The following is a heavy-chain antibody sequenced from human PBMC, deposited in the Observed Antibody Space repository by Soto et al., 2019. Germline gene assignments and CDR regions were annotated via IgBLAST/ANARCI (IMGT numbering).Heavy chain of an antibody. V-gene: IGHV3-21*01. Sequence: LRLSCSASGFTFSSYSMNWVRQAPGKGLDWVSSISSSSSYIYYADSVKGRFTISRDKAKNSLYLQMNSLRAEDTAVYYCARTPPQIVGATKGYGDCLGKGTLVITSS. CDR1: GFTFSSYS. J-gene: IGHJ4*02. D-gene: IGHD1-26*01. CDR3: ARTPPQIVGATKGYGDC. CDR2: ISSSSSYI.